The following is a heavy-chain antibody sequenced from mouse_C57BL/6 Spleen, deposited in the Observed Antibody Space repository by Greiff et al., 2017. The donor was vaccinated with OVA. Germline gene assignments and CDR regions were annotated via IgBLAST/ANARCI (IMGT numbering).Heavy chain of an antibody. CDR3: AREWSTEGYFDV. V-gene: IGHV1-64*01. J-gene: IGHJ1*03. CDR2: IHPNSGST. D-gene: IGHD4-1*02. Sequence: QVQLQQPGAELVKPGASVKLSCKASGYTFTSYWMHWVKQRPGQGLEWIGMIHPNSGSTNYNEKFKSKATLTVDKSSSTAYMQLSSLTSEDSAVYYGAREWSTEGYFDVWGTGTTVTVSS. CDR1: GYTFTSYW.